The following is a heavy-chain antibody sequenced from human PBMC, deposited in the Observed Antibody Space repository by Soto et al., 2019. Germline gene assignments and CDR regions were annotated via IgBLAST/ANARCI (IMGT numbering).Heavy chain of an antibody. D-gene: IGHD3-22*01. CDR1: GFTFSSYG. Sequence: QVQLVESGGGVVQPGRSLRLCCAASGFTFSSYGMHWVRQAPGKGLEWVAVISYDGSNKYYADSVKGRFTISRDNSKNTLYLQMNSLRAEDTAVYYCAKTPSDRVIRCWPLPDEDYFDYWGQGTLVTVSS. CDR3: AKTPSDRVIRCWPLPDEDYFDY. CDR2: ISYDGSNK. J-gene: IGHJ4*02. V-gene: IGHV3-30*18.